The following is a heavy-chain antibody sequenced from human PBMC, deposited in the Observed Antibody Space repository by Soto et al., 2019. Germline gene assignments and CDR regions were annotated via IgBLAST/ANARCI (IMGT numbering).Heavy chain of an antibody. CDR3: SREREGASEH. Sequence: QLQLQESGPGLVKPSETLSLTCTVSGGSISSSTYHWAWIRQPPGKGLEWIASIYYTGTTYYSPSLKSRVTISVDTSKNHFSLKLSSVTAADTAVYYCSREREGASEHWGQGTLVTVSS. CDR1: GGSISSSTYH. CDR2: IYYTGTT. V-gene: IGHV4-39*02. J-gene: IGHJ4*02.